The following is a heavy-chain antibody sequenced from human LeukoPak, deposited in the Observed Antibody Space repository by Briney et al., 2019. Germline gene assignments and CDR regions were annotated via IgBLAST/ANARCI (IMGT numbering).Heavy chain of an antibody. J-gene: IGHJ6*02. CDR3: ARGPAGYYYYYGMDV. V-gene: IGHV4-59*12. D-gene: IGHD2-2*01. Sequence: PSETLSLTCTVSGGSISSYYWSWIRQPPGKGLEWIGYIYYSGSTNYNPSLKSRVTISVDTSKNQFSLKLSSVTAADTAVYYCARGPAGYYYYYGMDVWGQGTTVTVSS. CDR2: IYYSGST. CDR1: GGSISSYY.